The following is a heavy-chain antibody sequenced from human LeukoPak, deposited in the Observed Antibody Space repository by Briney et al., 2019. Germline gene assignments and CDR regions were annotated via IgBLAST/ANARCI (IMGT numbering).Heavy chain of an antibody. CDR2: IYHSGST. CDR3: ARDGGSSPSRLYYYYYMDV. CDR1: GGSISSHY. Sequence: SETLSLTCTVSGGSISSHYWSWIRQPPGKGLEWIGYIYHSGSTNYNPSLKSRVTISVDTSKNQFSLKLSSVTAADTAVYYCARDGGSSPSRLYYYYYMDVWGKGTTVTVSS. V-gene: IGHV4-59*11. D-gene: IGHD6-6*01. J-gene: IGHJ6*03.